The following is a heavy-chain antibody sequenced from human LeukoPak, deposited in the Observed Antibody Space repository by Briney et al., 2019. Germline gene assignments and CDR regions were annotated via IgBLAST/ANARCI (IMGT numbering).Heavy chain of an antibody. D-gene: IGHD6-13*01. Sequence: SETLSLTCTVSGGSISSSSYYWGWIRQPPGKGLEWIGSIYYSGSTYYNPSLKSRVTISVDTSKNQFSLKLSSVTAADTAVYYCARWSSSSWYVHYFDYWGQGTLVTVSS. CDR2: IYYSGST. CDR3: ARWSSSSWYVHYFDY. CDR1: GGSISSSSYY. J-gene: IGHJ4*02. V-gene: IGHV4-39*01.